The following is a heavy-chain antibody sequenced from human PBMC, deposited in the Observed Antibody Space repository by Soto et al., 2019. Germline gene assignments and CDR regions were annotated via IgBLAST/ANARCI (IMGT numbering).Heavy chain of an antibody. V-gene: IGHV4-31*03. D-gene: IGHD3-10*01. Sequence: PSETLSLTCTVSGGSISSGGYYWSWIRQHPGKGLEWIGYIYYSGSTYYNPSLKSRVTISVDTSKNQFSLKLSSVTAADTAVYYCAGNYYGSGSYYKDYWGQGTLVTVSS. CDR3: AGNYYGSGSYYKDY. CDR1: GGSISSGGYY. CDR2: IYYSGST. J-gene: IGHJ4*02.